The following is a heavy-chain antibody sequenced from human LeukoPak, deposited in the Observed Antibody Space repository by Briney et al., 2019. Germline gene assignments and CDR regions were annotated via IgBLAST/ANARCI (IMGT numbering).Heavy chain of an antibody. CDR2: IYYSGST. J-gene: IGHJ6*02. CDR3: ARDPCSSTSCPYYYGMVV. Sequence: SETLSLTCTVSGGSISSYYWSWIRQPPGKGLEWIGYIYYSGSTNYNPSLKSRVTISVDTSKNQFSLKLSSVTAADTAVYYCARDPCSSTSCPYYYGMVVWGQGTTVTVSS. V-gene: IGHV4-59*01. D-gene: IGHD2-2*01. CDR1: GGSISSYY.